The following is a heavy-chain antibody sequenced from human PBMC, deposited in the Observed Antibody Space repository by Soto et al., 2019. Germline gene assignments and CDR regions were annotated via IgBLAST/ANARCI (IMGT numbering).Heavy chain of an antibody. Sequence: PSETLSLTCTVSGGSISSGGYYWSWIRQHPGKGLEWIGYIYYSGSTYYNPSLKSRVTTSVETSKNQFSLKLSSVTAADTAVYYCARVSDSSGYYYPHFDYWGQETLVTVSS. J-gene: IGHJ4*02. V-gene: IGHV4-31*02. CDR2: IYYSGST. CDR1: GGSISSGGYY. CDR3: ARVSDSSGYYYPHFDY. D-gene: IGHD3-22*01.